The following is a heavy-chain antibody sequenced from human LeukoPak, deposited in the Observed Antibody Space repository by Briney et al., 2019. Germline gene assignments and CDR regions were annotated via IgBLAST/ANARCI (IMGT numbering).Heavy chain of an antibody. CDR3: ARDKDGYSRGGYYFDY. CDR1: GGSISSGDYY. D-gene: IGHD5-24*01. CDR2: IYYSGST. J-gene: IGHJ4*02. V-gene: IGHV4-30-4*01. Sequence: SQTLSLTCTVSGGSISSGDYYWSWIRQPPGKGLEWLGYIYYSGSTYYNPSLKSRITISVDTSKSRFSLKLSSVTAADTAVYYCARDKDGYSRGGYYFDYWGQGTLVTVSS.